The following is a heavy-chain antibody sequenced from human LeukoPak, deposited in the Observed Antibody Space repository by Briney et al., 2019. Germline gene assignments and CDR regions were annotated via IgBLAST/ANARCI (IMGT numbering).Heavy chain of an antibody. D-gene: IGHD3-22*01. Sequence: PGGSLRLSCAASGFTFSSYAMHWVRQAPGKGLEWVAVISYDGSNKYYADSVKGRFTISRDNSKNTLYLQMNSLRAEDTAVYYCAREYYYDSSGYMVGGAFDIWGQGTMVTVSS. CDR2: ISYDGSNK. J-gene: IGHJ3*02. CDR3: AREYYYDSSGYMVGGAFDI. V-gene: IGHV3-30*04. CDR1: GFTFSSYA.